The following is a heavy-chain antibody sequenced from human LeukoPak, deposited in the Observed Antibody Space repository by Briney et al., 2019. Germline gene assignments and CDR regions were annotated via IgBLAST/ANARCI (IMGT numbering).Heavy chain of an antibody. D-gene: IGHD5-12*01. Sequence: GGSLRLSCAASGFTFSSYWMSWVRQAPGKGLEGVANIKQDGSEKHYVDSVKGRFTIYRDKAKNSLYLQMNSLRAEDTAVYYCARRFGGYDNYYHYYGMDVWGQGTTVTVSS. CDR3: ARRFGGYDNYYHYYGMDV. CDR1: GFTFSSYW. V-gene: IGHV3-7*01. CDR2: IKQDGSEK. J-gene: IGHJ6*02.